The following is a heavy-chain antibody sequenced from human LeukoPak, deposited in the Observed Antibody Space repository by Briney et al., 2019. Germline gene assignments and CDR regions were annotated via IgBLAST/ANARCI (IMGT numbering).Heavy chain of an antibody. J-gene: IGHJ4*02. CDR1: GFTFRSYA. CDR2: ISTSGSTI. Sequence: GGSLRLSCAASGFTFRSYAMSWVRQAPGKGLEWVSYISTSGSTIYYADSVKGRFTISRDNAKNSLYLQMNSLRAEDTAVYYCARALPNSWYFFDYWGQGTLVTVSS. V-gene: IGHV3-48*03. CDR3: ARALPNSWYFFDY. D-gene: IGHD6-13*01.